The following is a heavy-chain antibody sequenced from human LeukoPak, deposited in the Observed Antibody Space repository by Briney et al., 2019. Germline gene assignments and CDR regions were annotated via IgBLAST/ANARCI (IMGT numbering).Heavy chain of an antibody. V-gene: IGHV3-11*06. CDR2: ISTSGTYT. CDR3: ARGHFGLDV. Sequence: GGSLRLSCAVSGFTFTDHYMSWIRQAPGKGLEWVSYISTSGTYTNYADSLNGRFTISRDNAKNSLYLEMNSLRAEDTAVYYCARGHFGLDVWGQGTTVTVSS. J-gene: IGHJ6*02. CDR1: GFTFTDHY.